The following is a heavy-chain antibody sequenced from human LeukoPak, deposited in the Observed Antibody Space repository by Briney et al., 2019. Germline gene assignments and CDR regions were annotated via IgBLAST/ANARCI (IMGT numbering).Heavy chain of an antibody. CDR3: AXXXXGQLLYGDAFDI. V-gene: IGHV1-46*01. CDR1: GYTFTSYY. D-gene: IGHD2-2*02. J-gene: IGHJ3*02. Sequence: ASVNVSCKSSGYTFTSYYMHWVRQAPGQALEGMGIINPTCCSTSYAQKFQGRVTMSRDTSTSTVYMELSSLRSEDTAVYYCAXXXXGQLLYGDAFDIWGQGTMVTVSS. CDR2: INPTCCST.